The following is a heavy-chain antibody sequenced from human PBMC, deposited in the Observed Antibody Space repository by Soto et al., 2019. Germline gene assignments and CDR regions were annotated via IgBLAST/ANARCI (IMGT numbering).Heavy chain of an antibody. V-gene: IGHV1-69*12. D-gene: IGHD7-27*01. CDR1: GGTLSNYA. CDR3: AAHFHWGPYYYYYGMDV. Sequence: QVQLVQSGAEVKKPGSSVKVSCKASGGTLSNYAISWVRQAPGQGLEWMGGIIPMFGTANYAQKSQGRVTITADESTSTAYMELSSLRSEDTAVYYCAAHFHWGPYYYYYGMDVWGQGTTVTVSS. J-gene: IGHJ6*02. CDR2: IIPMFGTA.